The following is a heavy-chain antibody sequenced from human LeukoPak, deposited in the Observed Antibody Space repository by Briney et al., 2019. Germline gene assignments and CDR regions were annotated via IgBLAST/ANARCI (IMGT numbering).Heavy chain of an antibody. CDR2: ISGSGGST. CDR1: GFSFDHYA. CDR3: AKGQQQLVGDLDP. V-gene: IGHV3-23*01. J-gene: IGHJ5*02. D-gene: IGHD6-13*01. Sequence: GGSLRLSCAASGFSFDHYAMSWVRQAPGKGLEWVSAISGSGGSTYYADSVKGRFTISRDNSKNTLYLQMNSLRAEDTAVYYCAKGQQQLVGDLDPWGQGTLVTVSS.